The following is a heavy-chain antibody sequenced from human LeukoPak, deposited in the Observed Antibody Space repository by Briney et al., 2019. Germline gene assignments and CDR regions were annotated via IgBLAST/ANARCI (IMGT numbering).Heavy chain of an antibody. CDR2: IYYSGST. Sequence: SETLSLTCTVSGGSISSGGYYWSWIRQHPGKGLAWIGYIYYSGSTYYNPSLKSRVTISVDTSKNQFSLKLSSVTAADTAVYYCARAATENLWFTDWFDPWGQGTLVTVSS. J-gene: IGHJ5*02. D-gene: IGHD3-10*01. V-gene: IGHV4-31*03. CDR3: ARAATENLWFTDWFDP. CDR1: GGSISSGGYY.